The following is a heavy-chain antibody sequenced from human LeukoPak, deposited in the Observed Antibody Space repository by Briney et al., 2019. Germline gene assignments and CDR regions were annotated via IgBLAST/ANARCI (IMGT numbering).Heavy chain of an antibody. CDR2: IHHSGST. CDR1: GGSISTSSYY. J-gene: IGHJ4*02. D-gene: IGHD3-22*01. Sequence: SETLSLTCTVSGGSISTSSYYWGWIRQPPGKGLEWIGSIHHSGSTYYNPSLKSRVTISVDTSKNQFSLKLSSVTAADTAVFYCARDAISSGYVAHFDYWGQGILVTVSS. CDR3: ARDAISSGYVAHFDY. V-gene: IGHV4-39*07.